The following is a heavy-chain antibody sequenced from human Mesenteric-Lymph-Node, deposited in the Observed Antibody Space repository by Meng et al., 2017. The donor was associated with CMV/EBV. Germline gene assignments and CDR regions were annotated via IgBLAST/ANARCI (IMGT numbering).Heavy chain of an antibody. CDR2: IIALVGVT. V-gene: IGHV1-69*10. D-gene: IGHD6-6*01. J-gene: IGHJ6*02. Sequence: SVKVSCKALGGTFSSYTINWVRQAPGQGLEWMGGIIALVGVTSYAQKFQGRITITEDRATSTAHLELTSLTSEDTAVYYCASMGSSSIYGLDVWGQGITVTVSS. CDR3: ASMGSSSIYGLDV. CDR1: GGTFSSYT.